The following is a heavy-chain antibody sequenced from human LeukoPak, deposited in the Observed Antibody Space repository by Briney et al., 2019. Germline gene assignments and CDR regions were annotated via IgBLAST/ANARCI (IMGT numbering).Heavy chain of an antibody. CDR2: IYYSGST. Sequence: PSETLSLTCTVSGGSISSGDYYWSWIRQPPGKGLEWIGYIYYSGSTYYNPSLKSRVTISVDTSKNQFSLKLSSVTAADTAVYYCAGGGGRGTMVRGVIIFSWFDPWGQGTLVTVSS. CDR3: AGGGGRGTMVRGVIIFSWFDP. J-gene: IGHJ5*02. CDR1: GGSISSGDYY. D-gene: IGHD3-10*01. V-gene: IGHV4-30-4*01.